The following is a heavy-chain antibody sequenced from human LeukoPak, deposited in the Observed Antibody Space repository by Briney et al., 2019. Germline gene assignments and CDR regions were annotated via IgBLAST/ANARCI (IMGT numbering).Heavy chain of an antibody. D-gene: IGHD6-13*01. CDR1: GYTFTGYY. J-gene: IGHJ4*02. CDR2: INPNSGGT. Sequence: ASVKVSCKASGYTFTGYYMHWVRQAPGQGLEWMGWINPNSGGTNYAQKFQGRVTMTRDTSISTAYMELSSLRSEDTAVYYCARVFQAAAGTDYWGQGTLVTVSS. V-gene: IGHV1-2*02. CDR3: ARVFQAAAGTDY.